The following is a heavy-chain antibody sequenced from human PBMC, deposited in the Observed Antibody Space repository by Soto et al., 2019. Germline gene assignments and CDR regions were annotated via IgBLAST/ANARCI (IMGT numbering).Heavy chain of an antibody. Sequence: PGGSLRLSCAASGFTFSSYWMTWVRQAPGKGLEWVANIKQDGNEKYYVDSVKGRFTISRDNAKNSLHLQMNSLRVEDTAVYYCARYREGSGWYSEYFQHWGQGTLVTVSS. CDR2: IKQDGNEK. D-gene: IGHD6-19*01. CDR1: GFTFSSYW. J-gene: IGHJ1*01. CDR3: ARYREGSGWYSEYFQH. V-gene: IGHV3-7*01.